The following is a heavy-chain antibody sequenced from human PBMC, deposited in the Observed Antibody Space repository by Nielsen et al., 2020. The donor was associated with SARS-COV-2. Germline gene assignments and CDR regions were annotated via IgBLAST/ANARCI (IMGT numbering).Heavy chain of an antibody. CDR1: GYRFTRYA. J-gene: IGHJ6*02. Sequence: ASVKVSCKASGYRFTRYALNWVRQAPGEGPEWMGWINTSTGKPTYAQAFTGRFVFSLDTSVSTAYLQISSLKAEDSAVYYCARDNFGSGGTASCGMDVWGQGTTVTVSS. CDR2: INTSTGKP. CDR3: ARDNFGSGGTASCGMDV. V-gene: IGHV7-4-1*02. D-gene: IGHD3-10*01.